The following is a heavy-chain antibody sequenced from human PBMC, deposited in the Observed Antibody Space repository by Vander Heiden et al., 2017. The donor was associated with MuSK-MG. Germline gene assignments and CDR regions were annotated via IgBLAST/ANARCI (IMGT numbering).Heavy chain of an antibody. Sequence: EVQLVESGGGLVQPGGSLRLSCAAPGFTASGNYMSWVRQAPGKGLEWVSVIYSGGSTYYADSVKGRFTISRDNSKNTLYLQMNSLRAEDTAVYYCARDRPYCSGGSCYSGYWGQGTLVTVSS. CDR2: IYSGGST. V-gene: IGHV3-66*01. D-gene: IGHD2-15*01. J-gene: IGHJ4*02. CDR1: GFTASGNY. CDR3: ARDRPYCSGGSCYSGY.